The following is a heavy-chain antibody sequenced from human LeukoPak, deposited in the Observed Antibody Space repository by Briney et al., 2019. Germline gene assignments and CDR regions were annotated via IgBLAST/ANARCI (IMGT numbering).Heavy chain of an antibody. CDR1: GYTFTSYY. J-gene: IGHJ4*02. CDR3: ARAAYYDFWSGYYTGRPRSREFDY. Sequence: GASVKVSCKASGYTFTSYYMHWVRQAPGQGLEWMGIINPSGGSTSYAQKFQGRVTMTRNTSISTAYMELSSLRSEDTAVYYCARAAYYDFWSGYYTGRPRSREFDYWGQGTLVTVSS. V-gene: IGHV1-46*01. CDR2: INPSGGST. D-gene: IGHD3-3*01.